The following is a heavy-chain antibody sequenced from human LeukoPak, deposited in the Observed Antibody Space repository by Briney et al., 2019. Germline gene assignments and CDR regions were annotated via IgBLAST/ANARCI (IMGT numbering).Heavy chain of an antibody. D-gene: IGHD3-3*01. V-gene: IGHV3-74*01. CDR2: INSDGSST. Sequence: GGSLRLSCAASGFTFSSYWMHWVRQAPGKGLVCVSRINSDGSSTSYADSVKGRFTISRDNAKNTLYLQMNSLRAEDTAVYYCARRTVWSGYYFLTPWGQGTLVTVSS. CDR3: ARRTVWSGYYFLTP. CDR1: GFTFSSYW. J-gene: IGHJ5*02.